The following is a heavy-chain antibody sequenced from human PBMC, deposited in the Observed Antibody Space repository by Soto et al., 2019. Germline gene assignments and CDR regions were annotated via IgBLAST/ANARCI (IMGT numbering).Heavy chain of an antibody. CDR3: ARGIAAAGPKLDY. CDR1: GFTFSSYW. D-gene: IGHD6-13*01. Sequence: GGSLRLSCAASGFTFSSYWMHWVRQAPGKGLVWVSRINSDGSSTSYADSVKGRFTISRDNAKNSLYLQMNSLRADDTAVYYCARGIAAAGPKLDYWGQGTLVTVSS. J-gene: IGHJ4*02. V-gene: IGHV3-74*01. CDR2: INSDGSST.